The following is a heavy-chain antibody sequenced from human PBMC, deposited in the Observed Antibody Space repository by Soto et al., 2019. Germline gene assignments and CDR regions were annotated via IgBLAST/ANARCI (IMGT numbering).Heavy chain of an antibody. V-gene: IGHV3-21*01. Sequence: GESLKISCAASGFTFSSYSMNWVRQAPGKGLEWVSSISSSSSYIYYADSVKGRFTISRDNAKNSLYLQMNSLRAEDTAVYYCARGSHCSGGSCYGTDYWGQGTLVTVSS. J-gene: IGHJ4*02. CDR2: ISSSSSYI. CDR1: GFTFSSYS. D-gene: IGHD2-15*01. CDR3: ARGSHCSGGSCYGTDY.